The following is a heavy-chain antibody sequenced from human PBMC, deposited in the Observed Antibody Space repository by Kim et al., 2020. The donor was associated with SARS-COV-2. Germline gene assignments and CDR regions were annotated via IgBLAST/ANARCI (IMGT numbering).Heavy chain of an antibody. CDR3: ARTRQSAFDI. V-gene: IGHV4-39*01. D-gene: IGHD2-2*01. CDR2: SR. J-gene: IGHJ3*02. Sequence: SRYSNPTLKCEVTTSVDTSKNQFSLKLSSLTAADTAVYYCARTRQSAFDIWGQGTMVTVSS.